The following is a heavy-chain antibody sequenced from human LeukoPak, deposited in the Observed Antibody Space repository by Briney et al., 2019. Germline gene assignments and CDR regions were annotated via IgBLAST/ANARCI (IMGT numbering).Heavy chain of an antibody. D-gene: IGHD3-9*01. CDR2: VNPNSGNT. CDR3: ARVVRYFDWLLSYYYYGMDV. J-gene: IGHJ6*02. Sequence: ASVKVSCKASGYTFTSYDINWVRQATGQGLEWMGWVNPNSGNTGYAQKFQGRVTMTRNTSISTAYMELSSLRSEDTAVYYCARVVRYFDWLLSYYYYGMDVWGQGTTVTVSS. CDR1: GYTFTSYD. V-gene: IGHV1-8*01.